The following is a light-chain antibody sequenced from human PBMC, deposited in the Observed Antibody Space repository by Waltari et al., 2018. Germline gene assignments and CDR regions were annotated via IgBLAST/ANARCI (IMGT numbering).Light chain of an antibody. CDR1: AGAVHGSHY. J-gene: IGLJ2*01. V-gene: IGLV7-46*01. CDR3: WLHYSGAVL. Sequence: QAVVTQEPSLTVSPGGTVTLTCGSSAGAVHGSHYAYLFQQKPGQAPRTLIYDTSNKVSWTPARFSGSLLGGKAALTLSGAQPEDEAEYYCWLHYSGAVLFGGGTRLTVL. CDR2: DTS.